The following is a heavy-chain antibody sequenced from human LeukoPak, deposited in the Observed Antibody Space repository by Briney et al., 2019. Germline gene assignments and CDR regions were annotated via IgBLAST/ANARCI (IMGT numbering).Heavy chain of an antibody. D-gene: IGHD1-7*01. CDR1: GYTFTGYY. CDR3: ARDLIKYWNYGSGY. CDR2: INPNSGGT. J-gene: IGHJ4*02. Sequence: ASVKVSCKASGYTFTGYYMHWVRQAPGQGLEWMGWINPNSGGTNYAQKFQGRVTMTRDTSISTAYMELSRLRSDDTAVYYCARDLIKYWNYGSGYWGQGTLVTVSS. V-gene: IGHV1-2*02.